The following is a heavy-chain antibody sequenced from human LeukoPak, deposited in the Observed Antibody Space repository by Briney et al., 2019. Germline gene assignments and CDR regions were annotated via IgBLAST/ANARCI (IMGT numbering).Heavy chain of an antibody. Sequence: SETLSLTRTVSGGSISSGSYYWSWIRQPAGKGLEWIGRIYTSGSTNYNPSLKSRVTISVDTSKNQFSLKLSSVTAADTAVYYCAGFSYYYYGMDVWGQGTTVTVSS. D-gene: IGHD5-18*01. CDR2: IYTSGST. CDR3: AGFSYYYYGMDV. CDR1: GGSISSGSYY. V-gene: IGHV4-61*02. J-gene: IGHJ6*02.